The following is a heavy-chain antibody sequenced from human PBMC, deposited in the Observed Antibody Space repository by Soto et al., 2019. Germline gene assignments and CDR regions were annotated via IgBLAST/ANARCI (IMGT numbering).Heavy chain of an antibody. CDR1: GYTFTRNG. D-gene: IGHD3-22*01. V-gene: IGHV1-18*01. J-gene: IGHJ6*02. CDR2: ISPNSGNI. CDR3: VKDRDSNSWPSRDV. Sequence: QVHLVQSGAEVKKPGASVNVSCKTSGYTFTRNGISWVRQAPGQGLEWMGWISPNSGNIKYAQKLQGRVIMTTDTSTSTAYMELRSLRSDDTAVYYCVKDRDSNSWPSRDVWCPGTTVTVSS.